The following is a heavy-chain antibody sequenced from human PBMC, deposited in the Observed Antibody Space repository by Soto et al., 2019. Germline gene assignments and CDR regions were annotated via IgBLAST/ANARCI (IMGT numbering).Heavy chain of an antibody. CDR1: GYTFTSYG. CDR2: INPSGGST. D-gene: IGHD6-13*01. Sequence: ASVKVSCKAVGYTFTSYGISWVRQPPAQGLEWMGIINPSGGSTSYAQKFQGRVTMTRDTSTSTVYMELSSLRSEDTAVYYCARSSSSWYLGYYYYGMGVWGQGTTVTVSS. J-gene: IGHJ6*02. CDR3: ARSSSSWYLGYYYYGMGV. V-gene: IGHV1-46*01.